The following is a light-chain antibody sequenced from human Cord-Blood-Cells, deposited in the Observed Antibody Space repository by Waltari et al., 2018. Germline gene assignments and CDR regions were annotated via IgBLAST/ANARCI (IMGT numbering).Light chain of an antibody. CDR1: SSGVGSYNL. V-gene: IGLV2-23*01. CDR2: EGS. CDR3: CSYAGSSTLYV. J-gene: IGLJ1*01. Sequence: QSALTQPASVSGSPAQSITISSTGTSSGVGSYNLVSWYQQHPGKAPKLLIYEGSKRPSGVSNRFSGSKSGNTASLTISGLQAEDEADYYCCSYAGSSTLYVFGTGTKVTVL.